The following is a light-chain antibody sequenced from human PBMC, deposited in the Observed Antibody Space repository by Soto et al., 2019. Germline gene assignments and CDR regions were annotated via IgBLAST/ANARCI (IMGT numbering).Light chain of an antibody. CDR1: RLGGKY. Sequence: SYELTQPPSVSVSPGQTASIPCSGDRLGGKYVCWYQQKPGQSPVLVLYEDNKRPSGIPERFSGSNSGNTATLTISGTQARDEADYYCQAWDHGVVFGGGTQLTVL. V-gene: IGLV3-1*01. CDR3: QAWDHGVV. J-gene: IGLJ2*01. CDR2: EDN.